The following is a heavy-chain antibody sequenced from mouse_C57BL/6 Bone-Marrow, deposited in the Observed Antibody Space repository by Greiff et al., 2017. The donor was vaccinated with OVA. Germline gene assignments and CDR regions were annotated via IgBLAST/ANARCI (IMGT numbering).Heavy chain of an antibody. CDR3: ARQDGYYYYYAMDY. D-gene: IGHD2-3*01. CDR2: ISSGSSTI. V-gene: IGHV5-17*01. Sequence: DVMLVESGGGLVKPGGSLKLSCAASGFTFSDYGMHWVRQAPEKGLEWVAYISSGSSTIYYADTVKGRFTISRDHAKNTLFLQMTSLRSEETAMYYCARQDGYYYYYAMDYWGQGTSVTVSS. CDR1: GFTFSDYG. J-gene: IGHJ4*01.